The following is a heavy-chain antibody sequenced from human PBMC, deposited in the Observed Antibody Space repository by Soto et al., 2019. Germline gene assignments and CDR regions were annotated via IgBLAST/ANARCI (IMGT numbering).Heavy chain of an antibody. CDR3: ARDRCSGGSCYRTYAFDL. Sequence: GGSLRLSCAASGFTFSTYAMSWVRQAPGRGLEWVSVISGGGGTINYAGSVKGRFTISRDNAKNSLYLQMNSLRVEDTAVYYCARDRCSGGSCYRTYAFDLWGRGTLVTVSS. J-gene: IGHJ3*01. CDR1: GFTFSTYA. V-gene: IGHV3-23*01. CDR2: ISGGGGTI. D-gene: IGHD2-15*01.